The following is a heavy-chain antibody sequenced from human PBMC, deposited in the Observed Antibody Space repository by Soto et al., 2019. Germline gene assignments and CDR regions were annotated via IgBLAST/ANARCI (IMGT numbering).Heavy chain of an antibody. CDR1: GDSICRSRYY. D-gene: IGHD3-3*01. CDR3: ARNLGYDFWSGYYTGWFDP. J-gene: IGHJ5*02. Sequence: SETLSLTCTVSGDSICRSRYYLGWIRQPPGKGLEWIGSIYYSGSTYYNPSLKSRVTISVDTSKNQFSLKLSSVTAADTAVYYCARNLGYDFWSGYYTGWFDPWGQGTLVTVSS. V-gene: IGHV4-39*01. CDR2: IYYSGST.